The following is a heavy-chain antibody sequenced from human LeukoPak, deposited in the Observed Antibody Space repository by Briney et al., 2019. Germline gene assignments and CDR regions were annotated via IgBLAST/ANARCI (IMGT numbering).Heavy chain of an antibody. CDR3: ARPKQWSVGAWFDP. CDR2: IIPILGIA. J-gene: IGHJ5*02. CDR1: GGTFSSYA. Sequence: EASVKVSCKASGGTFSSYAISWVRQAPGQGLEWMGRIIPILGIANYAQKFQGRVTITADKSTSTAYMELSSLRSEDTAVYYCARPKQWSVGAWFDPWGQGTLVTVSS. V-gene: IGHV1-69*04. D-gene: IGHD6-19*01.